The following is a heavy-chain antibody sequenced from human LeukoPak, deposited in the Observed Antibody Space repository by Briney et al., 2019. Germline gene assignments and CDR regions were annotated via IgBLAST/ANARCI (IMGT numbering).Heavy chain of an antibody. V-gene: IGHV4-59*08. D-gene: IGHD2/OR15-2a*01. CDR1: GDSVSTYF. CDR2: IYYTGST. Sequence: PSETLSLTCTVSGDSVSTYFWSWIRQPPGKGLEWIGYIYYTGSTNSNPSLERRVTISVDTSKNQFSLKLTSVTAADTAVYYCARHNRRSIGDWFGPWGQGTLVTVSS. J-gene: IGHJ5*02. CDR3: ARHNRRSIGDWFGP.